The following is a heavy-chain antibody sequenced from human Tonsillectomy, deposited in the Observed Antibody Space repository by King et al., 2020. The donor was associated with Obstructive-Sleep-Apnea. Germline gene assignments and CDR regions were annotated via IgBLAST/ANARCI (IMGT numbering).Heavy chain of an antibody. CDR2: FSDSGGST. CDR1: GFTFSRYA. Sequence: DVQLVESGGGLVQPGGSLRLSCAASGFTFSRYARSWVRQAPGKGLEWVSTFSDSGGSTYYADSVKGRFTISRDSSKHTLYLHMNSLRAEDTAIYYCAKDRTGTTIYYFDYWGQGTLVTVSS. CDR3: AKDRTGTTIYYFDY. V-gene: IGHV3-23*04. J-gene: IGHJ4*02. D-gene: IGHD1-7*01.